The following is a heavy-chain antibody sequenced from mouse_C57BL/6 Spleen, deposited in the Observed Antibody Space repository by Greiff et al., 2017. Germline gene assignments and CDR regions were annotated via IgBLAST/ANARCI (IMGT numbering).Heavy chain of an antibody. J-gene: IGHJ4*01. Sequence: QVQLQQSGAELVKPGASVKLSCKASGYTFTSYWMHWVKQRPGQGLEWIGMIHPNSGSTNYNEKFKSKATLTVDKSSSTAYMQLSSLTSEDSAVYYCARRGELGPYYYAMDYWGQGTSVTVSS. V-gene: IGHV1-64*01. CDR3: ARRGELGPYYYAMDY. D-gene: IGHD4-1*01. CDR1: GYTFTSYW. CDR2: IHPNSGST.